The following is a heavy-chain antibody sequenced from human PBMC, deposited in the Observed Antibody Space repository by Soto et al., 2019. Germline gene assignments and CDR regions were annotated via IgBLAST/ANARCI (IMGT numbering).Heavy chain of an antibody. CDR2: ISGRGDCT. Sequence: EVQVLESGGGLVQPGGSLRLSCAASGFAFSSYAMSWVRQAPGKGLERVSSISGRGDCTDYADSVRGRFTVSRDNSMDTLSLQMKVLRAEDPAIYYCAKAGEPGKHYFDRWGQGTLVTVSS. CDR1: GFAFSSYA. J-gene: IGHJ4*02. V-gene: IGHV3-23*01. D-gene: IGHD1-26*01. CDR3: AKAGEPGKHYFDR.